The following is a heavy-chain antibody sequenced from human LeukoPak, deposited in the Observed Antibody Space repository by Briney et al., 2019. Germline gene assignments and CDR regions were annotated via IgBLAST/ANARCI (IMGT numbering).Heavy chain of an antibody. V-gene: IGHV3-30*18. CDR1: GFIFSSYG. J-gene: IGHJ6*02. CDR3: AKETLAAAAYFAMDV. D-gene: IGHD6-13*01. CDR2: ISYDGSHK. Sequence: GRSLRLSCAASGFIFSSYGMHWVRQAPGKGLEWVAVISYDGSHKFYADSVKGRFTISRDSSKNTLYLQMNSLRIEDTAVYYCAKETLAAAAYFAMDVWGQGTTVTVSS.